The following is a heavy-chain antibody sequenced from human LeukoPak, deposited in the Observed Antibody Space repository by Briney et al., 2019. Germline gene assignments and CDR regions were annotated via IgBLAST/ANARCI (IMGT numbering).Heavy chain of an antibody. J-gene: IGHJ3*02. CDR2: IYYSGST. Sequence: SETLSLTCTVSGGSISSYYWSWIRQPPGKGLEWIGYIYYSGSTNYNPSLKSRVTISVDTSKNQFSLKLSSVTAADTAVYYCARRPQLVGDAFDIWGQGTMVTVSS. CDR3: ARRPQLVGDAFDI. CDR1: GGSISSYY. V-gene: IGHV4-59*01. D-gene: IGHD6-13*01.